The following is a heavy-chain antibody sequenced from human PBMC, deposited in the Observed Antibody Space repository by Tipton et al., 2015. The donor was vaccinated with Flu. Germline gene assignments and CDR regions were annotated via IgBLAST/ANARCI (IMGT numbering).Heavy chain of an antibody. J-gene: IGHJ3*02. CDR1: GGSISSSSYH. CDR2: VHYSGST. Sequence: TLSLTCTVSGGSISSSSYHWGWIRQPPGMGLEWIGSVHYSGSTYQNPSLESRVTISVDTSKNQFSLKLSSVTAADTAVYYCAREWGDAFDIWGQGTMVTVSS. V-gene: IGHV4-39*07. CDR3: AREWGDAFDI. D-gene: IGHD3-16*01.